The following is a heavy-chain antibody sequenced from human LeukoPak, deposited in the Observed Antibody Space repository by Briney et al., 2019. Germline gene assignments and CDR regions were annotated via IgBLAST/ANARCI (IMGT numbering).Heavy chain of an antibody. CDR3: ARGRYLTTLGGAAAGFLDS. J-gene: IGHJ4*02. D-gene: IGHD6-13*01. CDR2: INHSGST. CDR1: AFTFSSYG. V-gene: IGHV4-34*01. Sequence: GSLRLSCAASAFTFSSYGMHWIRQTPGKGLEWIGEINHSGSTNYNPSLKRRVTISVDTSQKQFSLRLTSVTAADTAVYYCARGRYLTTLGGAAAGFLDSWGQGTLVTVSS.